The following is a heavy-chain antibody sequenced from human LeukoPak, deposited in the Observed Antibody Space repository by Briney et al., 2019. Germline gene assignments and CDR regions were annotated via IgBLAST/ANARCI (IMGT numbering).Heavy chain of an antibody. D-gene: IGHD6-19*01. V-gene: IGHV3-7*01. J-gene: IGHJ4*02. Sequence: GGSLRLSCAASGLTFSKSWMNWVRQAPGKGLEWIAIIKSDGSETIYVDSVRGRFTISRDNAKNSLHLQMSSLKVEDTAVYFCVSGTGWLIESWGQGTQVIVSS. CDR2: IKSDGSET. CDR1: GLTFSKSW. CDR3: VSGTGWLIES.